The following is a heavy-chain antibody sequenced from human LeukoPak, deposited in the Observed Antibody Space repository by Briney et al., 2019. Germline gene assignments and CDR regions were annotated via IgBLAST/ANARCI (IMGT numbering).Heavy chain of an antibody. V-gene: IGHV4-39*01. Sequence: SETLSLTCTVSGGSTSTSNYYWGWIRQPPGKGLEWIGGIHYSGNTYYNPSLKSRVTISVDTSKNQFSLKLSSVTAADTAVYYCARLGAGPTYYDFWSGYSSFYFDYWGQGTLVTVSS. D-gene: IGHD3-3*01. CDR1: GGSTSTSNYY. CDR3: ARLGAGPTYYDFWSGYSSFYFDY. J-gene: IGHJ4*02. CDR2: IHYSGNT.